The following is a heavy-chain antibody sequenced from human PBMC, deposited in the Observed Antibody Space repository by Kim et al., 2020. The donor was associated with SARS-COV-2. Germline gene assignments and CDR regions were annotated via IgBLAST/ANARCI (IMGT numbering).Heavy chain of an antibody. CDR3: ARGPIRGIAVADIDY. Sequence: ASVKVSCKASGYTFTGYYMHWVRQAPGQGLEWMGRINPNSGGTNYAQKFQGRVTMTRDTSISTAYMELSRLRSDDTAVYYCARGPIRGIAVADIDYWGQGTLVTVSS. CDR2: INPNSGGT. D-gene: IGHD6-19*01. V-gene: IGHV1-2*06. CDR1: GYTFTGYY. J-gene: IGHJ4*02.